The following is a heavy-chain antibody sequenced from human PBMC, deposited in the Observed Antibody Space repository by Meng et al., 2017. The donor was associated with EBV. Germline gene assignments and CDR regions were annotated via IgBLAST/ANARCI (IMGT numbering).Heavy chain of an antibody. CDR1: GGTFRSDA. Sequence: QVQLRESGAEGKKPGSSVKVSCRTSGGTFRSDAVSWVRQAPGQGLEWMGGLIPMSGAPHYAQKFQDRVTIIADESTSTHSMELNNLRFEDTAMYYCASESGRGFTPDYWGQGTLVTVSS. CDR2: LIPMSGAP. D-gene: IGHD3-10*01. J-gene: IGHJ4*02. CDR3: ASESGRGFTPDY. V-gene: IGHV1-69*01.